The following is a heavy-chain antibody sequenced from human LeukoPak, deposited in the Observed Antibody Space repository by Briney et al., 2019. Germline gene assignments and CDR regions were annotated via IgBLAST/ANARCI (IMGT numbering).Heavy chain of an antibody. Sequence: SETLSLTCTVSGGSISSGGYYWSWIRQHPGKGLEWIGYIYYSGSTYYNPSLKSRVTISVDTSKNQFSLKLSSVTAADTAVYYCARGDQKNDAFDIWGQGTMVTVSS. CDR2: IYYSGST. J-gene: IGHJ3*02. CDR1: GGSISSGGYY. V-gene: IGHV4-31*03. CDR3: ARGDQKNDAFDI.